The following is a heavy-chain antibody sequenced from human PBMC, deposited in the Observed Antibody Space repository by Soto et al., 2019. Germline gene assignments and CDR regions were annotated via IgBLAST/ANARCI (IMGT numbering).Heavy chain of an antibody. CDR2: ISGSGGGT. J-gene: IGHJ4*02. Sequence: GGSLRLSCAATGFTFSSYAMSWVRQAPGKGLEWVSVISGSGGGTYYADSVKGRFTISRDKSKNTLYLQMNSLRVEDTAVFYCAKTAAARPNLYLHSRGPATFVSVSS. V-gene: IGHV3-23*01. CDR3: AKTAAARPNLYLHS. D-gene: IGHD6-6*01. CDR1: GFTFSSYA.